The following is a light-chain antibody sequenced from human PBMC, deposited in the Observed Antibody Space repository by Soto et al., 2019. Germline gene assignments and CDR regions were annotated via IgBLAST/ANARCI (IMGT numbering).Light chain of an antibody. CDR1: SSDVGGYNY. V-gene: IGLV2-14*01. Sequence: QSVLTQPASVSGSPGQSITISCTGTSSDVGGYNYVSWYQQHPGKAPKLMIYGVTNRPSGVSNRFSGFKSGNTASLTISGLQPEDEADYYCNSFAGSSYVFGTGTKLTVL. CDR2: GVT. J-gene: IGLJ1*01. CDR3: NSFAGSSYV.